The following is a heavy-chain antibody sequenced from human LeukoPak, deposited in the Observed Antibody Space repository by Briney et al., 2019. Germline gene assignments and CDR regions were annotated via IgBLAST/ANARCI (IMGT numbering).Heavy chain of an antibody. D-gene: IGHD2-2*01. V-gene: IGHV4-30-2*01. CDR2: IYHSGST. Sequence: SETLSLTCTVSGGSISSGGYYWSWIRQPPGKGLEWIGYIYHSGSTYYNPSLKSRVTISVDRSKNQFSLKLSSVTAADTAVYYCAGDASKEECGTSCGYFDYWGQGTLVTVSS. CDR1: GGSISSGGYY. CDR3: AGDASKEECGTSCGYFDY. J-gene: IGHJ4*02.